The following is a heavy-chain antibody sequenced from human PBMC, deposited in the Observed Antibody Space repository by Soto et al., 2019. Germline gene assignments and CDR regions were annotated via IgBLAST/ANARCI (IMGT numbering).Heavy chain of an antibody. CDR1: GFTFRSYA. CDR2: ISGSNGRA. D-gene: IGHD6-13*01. J-gene: IGHJ4*02. Sequence: EVQLLASGGGLVQPGGSLRRSCAASGFTFRSYAMTWVRQTPGRGLAWVAAISGSNGRAYYADSVKGRFTISRDNSRNTLYLEMKSLRAADTALYYCAKDEALIAAAGIALASWGQGTLVTVSS. V-gene: IGHV3-23*01. CDR3: AKDEALIAAAGIALAS.